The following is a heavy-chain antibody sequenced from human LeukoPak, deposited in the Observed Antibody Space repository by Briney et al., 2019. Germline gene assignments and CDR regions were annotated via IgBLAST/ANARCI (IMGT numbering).Heavy chain of an antibody. V-gene: IGHV1-69*13. D-gene: IGHD1-14*01. Sequence: ASVKVSCKASGGTFSSYAISWVRQAPGQGLEWMGRIIPIFGTANYAQKFQGRVTITADESTSTAYMELSSLRSEDTAVYYCARDLPTKFSPFDYWGQGTLVTVSS. CDR1: GGTFSSYA. CDR2: IIPIFGTA. J-gene: IGHJ4*02. CDR3: ARDLPTKFSPFDY.